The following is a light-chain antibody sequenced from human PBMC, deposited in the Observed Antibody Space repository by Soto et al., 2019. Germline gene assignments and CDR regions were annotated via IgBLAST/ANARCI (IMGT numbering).Light chain of an antibody. CDR2: AAS. J-gene: IGKJ5*01. V-gene: IGKV3-20*01. CDR3: HRYGYGSDS. Sequence: EIVLTQSPGTLSLSPGERATLSCRASETVTGRYLAWYQQKPGQAPRLLIYAASSRATGIPDRFSGSGSGTDFTLTISRLEPEDAAVYYCHRYGYGSDSFGQGTRLEI. CDR1: ETVTGRY.